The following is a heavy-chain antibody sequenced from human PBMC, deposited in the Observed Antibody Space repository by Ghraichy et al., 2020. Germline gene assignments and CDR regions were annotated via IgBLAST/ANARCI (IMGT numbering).Heavy chain of an antibody. CDR2: IIPIFGTA. J-gene: IGHJ4*02. CDR1: GGTFSSYA. Sequence: SVKVSCKASGGTFSSYAISWVRQAPGQGLEWMGGIIPIFGTANYAQKFQGRVTITADESTSTAYMELSSLRSEDTAVYYCARGTSQYYDSSGYFGYWGQGTLVTVSS. D-gene: IGHD3-22*01. V-gene: IGHV1-69*13. CDR3: ARGTSQYYDSSGYFGY.